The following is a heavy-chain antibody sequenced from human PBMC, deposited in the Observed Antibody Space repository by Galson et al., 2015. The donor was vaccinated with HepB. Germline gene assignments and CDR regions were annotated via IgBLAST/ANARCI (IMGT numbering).Heavy chain of an antibody. J-gene: IGHJ4*02. V-gene: IGHV1-69*13. CDR3: ARGAKRTKSWVAYYFDY. Sequence: SVKVSCKASGGTFSSYAISWVRQAPGQGLEWMGGIIPIFGTANYAQKFQGRVTITADESTSTAYMELSSLRSEDTAVYYCARGAKRTKSWVAYYFDYWGQGTLVTVSS. CDR1: GGTFSSYA. D-gene: IGHD1-7*01. CDR2: IIPIFGTA.